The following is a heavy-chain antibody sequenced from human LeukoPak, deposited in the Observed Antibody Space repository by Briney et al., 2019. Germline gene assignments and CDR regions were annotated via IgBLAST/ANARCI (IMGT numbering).Heavy chain of an antibody. V-gene: IGHV1-2*02. CDR2: INPNSGGT. Sequence: ASVKVSCKASGYTFTGYYMHWVRQAPGQGLEWMGWINPNSGGTNYAQKFQGRVTMTRDKSISTAYVELYSLRSDDTAVYYCARDPPGVRYGRPIFDFWGQGTLVTVSS. J-gene: IGHJ4*02. CDR1: GYTFTGYY. D-gene: IGHD2-8*01. CDR3: ARDPPGVRYGRPIFDF.